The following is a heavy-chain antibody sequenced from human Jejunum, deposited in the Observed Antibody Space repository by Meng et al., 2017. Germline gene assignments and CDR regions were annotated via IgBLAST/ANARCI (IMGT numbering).Heavy chain of an antibody. D-gene: IGHD7-27*01. CDR1: GYSFTTYW. V-gene: IGHV1-2*02. Sequence: QWHGAPSSAGGKKPGAYVKVSCKASGYSFTTYWLHWVRQAPGQGLEWMGYINPNSGDTNYAQKFQGRVTMTRDTSISTAYMELSNLRSDDTAVYYCARGVILGTSRCLDSWGQGTLVTVFS. J-gene: IGHJ4*02. CDR2: INPNSGDT. CDR3: ARGVILGTSRCLDS.